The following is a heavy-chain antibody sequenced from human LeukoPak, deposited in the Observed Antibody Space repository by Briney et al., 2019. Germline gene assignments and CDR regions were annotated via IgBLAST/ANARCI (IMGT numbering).Heavy chain of an antibody. CDR2: ISSSSSYI. Sequence: GESLRLSCAASGFTFSSYSMNWVRQAPGKGLEWVSSISSSSSYIYYADSVKGRFTISRDNAKNSLYLQMNSLRAEDTAVYYCARGGSRTYGMDVWGQGTTVTVSS. D-gene: IGHD1-26*01. CDR3: ARGGSRTYGMDV. CDR1: GFTFSSYS. V-gene: IGHV3-21*01. J-gene: IGHJ6*02.